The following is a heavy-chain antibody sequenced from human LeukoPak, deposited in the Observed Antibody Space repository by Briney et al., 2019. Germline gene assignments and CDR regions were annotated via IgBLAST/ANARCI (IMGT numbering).Heavy chain of an antibody. CDR2: ISAYNGNT. CDR3: ARSYGSGSPPWFDP. J-gene: IGHJ5*02. Sequence: ASVKVSCKASGYTFTSYGISWGRQAPGQGLEWMGWISAYNGNTNYAQKLQGRVTMTTDTATSTAYMELRSLRSDDTAVYYCARSYGSGSPPWFDPWGQGTLVTVSS. CDR1: GYTFTSYG. D-gene: IGHD3-10*01. V-gene: IGHV1-18*04.